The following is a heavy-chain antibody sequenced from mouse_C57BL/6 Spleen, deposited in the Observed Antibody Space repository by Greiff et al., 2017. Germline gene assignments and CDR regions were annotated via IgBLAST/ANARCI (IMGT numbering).Heavy chain of an antibody. CDR2: ISDGGSYT. Sequence: EVMLVESGGGLVKPGGSLKLSCAASGFTFSSYAMSWVRQTPEKRLEWVGTISDGGSYTYYQDNVKGRFTISRDNAKNNLYLQMSHLTSEDTAMYYCARLIYYGNGCYYAMDYWGQGTSVTVSS. CDR3: ARLIYYGNGCYYAMDY. CDR1: GFTFSSYA. D-gene: IGHD2-1*01. V-gene: IGHV5-4*03. J-gene: IGHJ4*01.